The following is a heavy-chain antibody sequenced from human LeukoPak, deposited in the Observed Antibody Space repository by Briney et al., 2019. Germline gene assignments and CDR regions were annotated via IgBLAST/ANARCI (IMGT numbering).Heavy chain of an antibody. CDR2: IYYSGST. Sequence: SETLSLTCTVSGGSISSYYWSWLRQPPGKGLEWIGYIYYSGSTNYNPSLKSRVTISVDTSKNQFSPKLSSVTAADTAVYYCARDSTIAVAASGYWGQGTLVTVSS. J-gene: IGHJ4*02. CDR3: ARDSTIAVAASGY. CDR1: GGSISSYY. V-gene: IGHV4-59*01. D-gene: IGHD6-19*01.